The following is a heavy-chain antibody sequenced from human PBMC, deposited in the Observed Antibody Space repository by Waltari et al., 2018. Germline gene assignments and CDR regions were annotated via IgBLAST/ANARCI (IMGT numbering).Heavy chain of an antibody. J-gene: IGHJ4*02. CDR2: VFSGGGT. D-gene: IGHD6-6*01. CDR1: GSISRGGYY. V-gene: IGHV4-61*02. Sequence: GSISRGGYYWSWIRQPAGKELEWIGRVFSGGGTHYNPSLQSRVTISVDTSKSQFSLELTSVSAADTAVYYCATGVAARPIYFDNWGQGTLVTVSS. CDR3: ATGVAARPIYFDN.